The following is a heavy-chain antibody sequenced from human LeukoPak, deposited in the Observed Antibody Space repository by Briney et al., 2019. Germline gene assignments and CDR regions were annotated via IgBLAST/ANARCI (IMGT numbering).Heavy chain of an antibody. CDR3: ARGRRGPRMAAAGPEY. J-gene: IGHJ4*02. CDR1: GFTFSDYY. D-gene: IGHD6-13*01. V-gene: IGHV3-11*01. Sequence: PGGSLRLSCAASGFTFSDYYMSWIRQAPGKGLEWVSYISSSGSTIYCADSVKGRFTISRDNAKNSLYLQMNSLRAEDTAVYYCARGRRGPRMAAAGPEYWGQGTLVTVSS. CDR2: ISSSGSTI.